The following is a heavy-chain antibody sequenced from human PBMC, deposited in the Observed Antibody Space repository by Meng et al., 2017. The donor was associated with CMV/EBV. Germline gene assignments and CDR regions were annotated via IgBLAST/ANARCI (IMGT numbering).Heavy chain of an antibody. CDR1: GFTFSSYS. J-gene: IGHJ3*02. Sequence: GESLKISCAASGFTFSSYSMNWVRQAPGKGLEWVSSISSSSYIYYADSVKGRFTISRDNAKNSLYLQMNSLRVEDTAVYYCARDDPRTSGRVCAFDIWGQGTMVTVSS. CDR3: ARDDPRTSGRVCAFDI. D-gene: IGHD6-25*01. CDR2: ISSSSYI. V-gene: IGHV3-21*01.